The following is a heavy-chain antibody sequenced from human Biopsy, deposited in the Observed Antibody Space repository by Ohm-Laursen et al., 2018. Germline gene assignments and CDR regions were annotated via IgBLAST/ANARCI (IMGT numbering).Heavy chain of an antibody. CDR1: GFTFSSHG. J-gene: IGHJ4*02. CDR2: FSYDGINK. CDR3: LREAATGYYRTADF. D-gene: IGHD3-9*01. V-gene: IGHV3-30*03. Sequence: SLRLSCSASGFTFSSHGMHWVRQAPGKGLEWVAHFSYDGINKHYADSVKGRFTISKDNSKNTLSLQMNSLRVEDTAMYYCLREAATGYYRTADFWGQGTLVTVSS.